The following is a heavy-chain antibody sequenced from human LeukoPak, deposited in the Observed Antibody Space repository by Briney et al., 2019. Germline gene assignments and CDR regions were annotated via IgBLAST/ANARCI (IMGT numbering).Heavy chain of an antibody. CDR2: FDPEDGET. CDR1: GYTLTELS. Sequence: GASVKVSCKVSGYTLTELSMHWVRQAPGKGLEGMGGFDPEDGETIYAQKFQGRVTMTEDTSTDTAYMELSSLRSEDTAVYYCATGGYCSSTSCYGIYMDVWGKGTTVTVSS. V-gene: IGHV1-24*01. D-gene: IGHD2-2*01. J-gene: IGHJ6*03. CDR3: ATGGYCSSTSCYGIYMDV.